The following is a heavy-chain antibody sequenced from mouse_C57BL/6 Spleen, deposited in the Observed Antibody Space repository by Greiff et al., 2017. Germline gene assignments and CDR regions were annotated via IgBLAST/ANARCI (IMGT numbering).Heavy chain of an antibody. CDR2: IWSGGST. J-gene: IGHJ4*01. Sequence: VKLVESGPGLVQPSQSLSITCTVSGFSLTSYGVHWVRQSPGKGLEWLGVIWSGGSTDYNAAFISRLSISKDNSKSQVFFKMNSLQADDTAIYYCARMGAGTGYAMDYWGQGTSVTVSS. CDR3: ARMGAGTGYAMDY. V-gene: IGHV2-2*01. CDR1: GFSLTSYG. D-gene: IGHD4-1*01.